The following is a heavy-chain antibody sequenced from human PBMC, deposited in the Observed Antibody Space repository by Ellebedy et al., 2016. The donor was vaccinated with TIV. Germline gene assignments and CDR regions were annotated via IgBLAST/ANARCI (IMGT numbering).Heavy chain of an antibody. Sequence: ASVKVSXXASGYTFTSYGISWVRQAPGQGLEWMGWISAYNGNTNYAQKLQGRVTMTRNTSISTAYMELSSLRSEDTAVYYCARVMITFGGVIGYWGQGTLVTVSS. V-gene: IGHV1-18*01. CDR3: ARVMITFGGVIGY. D-gene: IGHD3-16*02. J-gene: IGHJ4*02. CDR1: GYTFTSYG. CDR2: ISAYNGNT.